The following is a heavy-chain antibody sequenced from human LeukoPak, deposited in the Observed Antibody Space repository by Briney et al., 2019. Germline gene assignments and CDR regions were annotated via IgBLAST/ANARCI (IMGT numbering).Heavy chain of an antibody. CDR3: ARGYYDILTGYYAWYYFDY. D-gene: IGHD3-9*01. CDR2: IYSTGDT. Sequence: SETLSLTCTVSGASINNYWSWVRQPPLKGLEWIGYIYSTGDTSYNPSLESRVSISMDTSKNHFSLEITSVTAADTAVYYCARGYYDILTGYYAWYYFDYWGQGTLVTVSS. V-gene: IGHV4-59*01. CDR1: GASINNY. J-gene: IGHJ4*02.